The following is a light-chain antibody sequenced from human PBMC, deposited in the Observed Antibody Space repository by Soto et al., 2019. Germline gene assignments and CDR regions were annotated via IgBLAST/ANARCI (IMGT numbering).Light chain of an antibody. CDR2: DAS. CDR3: QRYGSSRT. V-gene: IGKV3-20*01. J-gene: IGKJ1*01. CDR1: RSLSNNIY. Sequence: EIVMTQSPATLSVFPGERATLSCRASRSLSNNIYLAWYQQKPGQAPRLLIYDASTRATGIPDRFSGSGSGTDFTLSISRLEPEDFAVYYCQRYGSSRTFGHGTKVDNK.